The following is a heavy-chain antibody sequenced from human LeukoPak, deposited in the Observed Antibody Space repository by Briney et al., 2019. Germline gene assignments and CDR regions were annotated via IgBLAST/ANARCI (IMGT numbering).Heavy chain of an antibody. CDR1: GFTFNTYW. J-gene: IGHJ4*02. Sequence: GGSLRLSCAASGFTFNTYWMSWVRQAPGKGPEWVANIKQDGTEIYYVDSVKGRFTISRDNAKNSLYLQMNSLRDEDTALYYCARDKVVGATFFDYWGQGTLVTVSS. CDR3: ARDKVVGATFFDY. CDR2: IKQDGTEI. D-gene: IGHD1-26*01. V-gene: IGHV3-7*01.